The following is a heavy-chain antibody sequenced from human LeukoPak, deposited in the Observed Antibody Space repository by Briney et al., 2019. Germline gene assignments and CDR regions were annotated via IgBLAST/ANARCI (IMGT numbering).Heavy chain of an antibody. D-gene: IGHD3-16*02. CDR1: GYTLTELS. V-gene: IGHV1-24*01. Sequence: ASVKASCKVSGYTLTELSMHWVRQAPGKGLEWMGGFDPEDGETIYAQKFQGRVTMTEDTSTDTAYMELSSLRSEDTAVYYCATMGITFGGVIVIGPWDAFDIWGQGTMVTVSS. J-gene: IGHJ3*02. CDR2: FDPEDGET. CDR3: ATMGITFGGVIVIGPWDAFDI.